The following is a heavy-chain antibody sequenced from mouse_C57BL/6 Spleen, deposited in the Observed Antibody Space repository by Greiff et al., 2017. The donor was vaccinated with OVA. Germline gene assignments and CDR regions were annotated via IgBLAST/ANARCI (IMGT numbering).Heavy chain of an antibody. D-gene: IGHD1-1*01. V-gene: IGHV2-5*01. Sequence: VMLVESGPGLVQPSQSLSITCTVSGFSLTSYGVHWVRQSPGKGLEWLGVIWRGGSTDYNAAFMSRLSITKDNSKSQVFFKMNSLQADDTAIYYCAKKGSSHWYFDVWGTGTTVTVSS. CDR2: IWRGGST. J-gene: IGHJ1*03. CDR1: GFSLTSYG. CDR3: AKKGSSHWYFDV.